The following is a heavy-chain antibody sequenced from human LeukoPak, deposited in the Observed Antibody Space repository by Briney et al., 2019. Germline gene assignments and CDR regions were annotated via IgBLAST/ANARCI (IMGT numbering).Heavy chain of an antibody. D-gene: IGHD3-22*01. CDR2: IYYSGST. Sequence: SETLSLTCTVSGGSISSSSYFWGWIRQPPGKGLEWIGSIYYSGSTYYNPSLKSRVTISVDTSKNQFSLKLSSVTAADTAVYSCAMWYCESRRAHFDLGGEGAVVSVS. J-gene: IGHJ4*02. CDR1: GGSISSSSYF. CDR3: AMWYCESRRAHFDL. V-gene: IGHV4-39*01.